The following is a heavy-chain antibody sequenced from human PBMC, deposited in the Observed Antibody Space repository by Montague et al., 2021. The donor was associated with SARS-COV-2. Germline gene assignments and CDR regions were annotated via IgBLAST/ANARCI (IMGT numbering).Heavy chain of an antibody. CDR2: INHSGVT. V-gene: IGHV4-34*01. CDR1: GGSLSGSY. CDR3: ARALFSRRGVYITTYYYSYYMDA. Sequence: SETLSLTCAVYGGSLSGSYWSWIRQPPGKGLELIGEINHSGVTNYNPSLRSRVTISMATSKNQFSLNVNSVSAADTAVYYCARALFSRRGVYITTYYYSYYMDAWGTGTTVTVSS. D-gene: IGHD3-10*01. J-gene: IGHJ6*03.